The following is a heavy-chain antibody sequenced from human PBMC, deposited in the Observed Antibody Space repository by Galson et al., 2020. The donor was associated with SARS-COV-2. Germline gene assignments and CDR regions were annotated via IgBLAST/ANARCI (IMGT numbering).Heavy chain of an antibody. CDR3: ARESYYYDSSGYGP. CDR1: GGSISSGDYY. V-gene: IGHV4-30-4*01. D-gene: IGHD3-22*01. CDR2: IYYSGST. J-gene: IGHJ3*01. Sequence: ETSETLSLTCTVSGGSISSGDYYWSWIRQPPGKGLEWIGYIYYSGSTYYNPSLKSRVTISVDTSKNQFSLKLSSVTAADTAVYYCARESYYYDSSGYGPWDQGTMVTVSS.